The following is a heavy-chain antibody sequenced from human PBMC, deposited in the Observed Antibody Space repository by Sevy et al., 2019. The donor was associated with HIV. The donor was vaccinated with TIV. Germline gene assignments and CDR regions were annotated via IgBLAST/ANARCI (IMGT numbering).Heavy chain of an antibody. J-gene: IGHJ4*02. CDR2: INPKSGGT. CDR1: GYTFTGHP. V-gene: IGHV1-2*02. Sequence: ASVKVSCKTSGYTFTGHPLHWVRQAPGYGLEWMGWINPKSGGTNYAQNFQGRVIMTRDTSINTAYMELTSLRLDDTAVYYCARHTAFMFDSWGQGTLVTVSS. CDR3: ARHTAFMFDS. D-gene: IGHD2-21*02.